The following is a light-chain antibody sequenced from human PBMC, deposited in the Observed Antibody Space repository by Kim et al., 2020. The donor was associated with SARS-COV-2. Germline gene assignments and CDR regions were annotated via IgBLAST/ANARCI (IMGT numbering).Light chain of an antibody. Sequence: EIVMTQSPATLSVSPGERATLSCRASQSVSSNLAWYQQKPGQAPRLLIYGASTRATGIPARFSDSGSGTEFTLTISSLQSEDFAVYYCQQYNNWPPWSFGQGTKLEI. J-gene: IGKJ2*04. CDR1: QSVSSN. CDR2: GAS. CDR3: QQYNNWPPWS. V-gene: IGKV3-15*01.